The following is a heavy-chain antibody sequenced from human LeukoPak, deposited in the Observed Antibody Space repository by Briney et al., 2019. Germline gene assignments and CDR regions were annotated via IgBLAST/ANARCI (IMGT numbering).Heavy chain of an antibody. CDR1: GFTFSDYY. Sequence: PGGSLRLSCAASGFTFSDYYMSWIRQAPGEGLEWVSYISSSGSTIYYADSVKGRFTISRDNAKNSLYLQMNSLRAEDTAVYYCAREGRYYDFWSGYYTGMGFDYWGQGTLVTVSS. V-gene: IGHV3-11*01. D-gene: IGHD3-3*01. CDR2: ISSSGSTI. CDR3: AREGRYYDFWSGYYTGMGFDY. J-gene: IGHJ4*02.